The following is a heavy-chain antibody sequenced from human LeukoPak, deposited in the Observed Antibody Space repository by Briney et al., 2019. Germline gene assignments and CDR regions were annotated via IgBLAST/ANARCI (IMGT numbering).Heavy chain of an antibody. CDR2: ISTSGDST. D-gene: IGHD1-26*01. CDR1: GFTFSNYA. V-gene: IGHV3-23*01. Sequence: GGSLRLSCAASGFTFSNYAMTWVRQAPGKGLGWVSSISTSGDSTAYAASVKGRFTISRDNSKDTLCLQLNSLRAEDTAVYYCARGRGSPYYFDCWGQGTLVTVSS. J-gene: IGHJ4*02. CDR3: ARGRGSPYYFDC.